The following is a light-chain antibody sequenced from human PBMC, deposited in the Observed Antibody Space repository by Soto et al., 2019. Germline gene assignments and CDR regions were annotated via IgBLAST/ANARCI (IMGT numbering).Light chain of an antibody. CDR3: QQLKSYTEWT. CDR1: QGISTY. Sequence: IQLTHSPSSLSASVGDRVTITCRASQGISTYLAWYQQKPGKAPELLIYAASTLQSGVPSRFSGSGSGTDFTLTISSLQPEDFATYYCQQLKSYTEWTFGQGTKVDI. V-gene: IGKV1-9*01. J-gene: IGKJ1*01. CDR2: AAS.